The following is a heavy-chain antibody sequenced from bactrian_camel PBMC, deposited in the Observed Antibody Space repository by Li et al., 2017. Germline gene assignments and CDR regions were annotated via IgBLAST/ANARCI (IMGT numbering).Heavy chain of an antibody. Sequence: HVQLVESGGDLVQSGGSLRLSCAASGYSFSRYCLGWFRQAPGKEREGVAVIASDGSTSYADSVKGRFTISRDNAGNTLYLQLNSLKTEDMAMYYCSKGAGSSVPLYYGMDYWGNGTQVTVS. CDR2: IASDGST. J-gene: IGHJ7*01. CDR1: GYSFSRYC. D-gene: IGHD2*01. V-gene: IGHV3S53*01.